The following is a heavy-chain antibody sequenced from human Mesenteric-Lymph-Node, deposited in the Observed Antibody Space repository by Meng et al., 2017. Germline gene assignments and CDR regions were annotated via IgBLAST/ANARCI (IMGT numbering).Heavy chain of an antibody. V-gene: IGHV3-23*01. Sequence: GESLKISCATSGFTFNTYAMSWVRQAPGKGLEWVSAISSSGGSTNYADSVKGRFTISRDNSKNAVYLQMNSLRAEDTAVYYCADQYCGAGRCNSGRFPLDHWGQGTLVTVSS. CDR1: GFTFNTYA. J-gene: IGHJ4*02. CDR3: ADQYCGAGRCNSGRFPLDH. CDR2: ISSSGGST. D-gene: IGHD2-21*01.